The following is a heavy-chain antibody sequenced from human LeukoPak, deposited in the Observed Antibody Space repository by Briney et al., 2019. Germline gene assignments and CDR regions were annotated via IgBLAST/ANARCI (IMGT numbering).Heavy chain of an antibody. D-gene: IGHD5-18*01. CDR2: IYYSGST. V-gene: IGHV4-61*01. Sequence: SETLSLTCTVSGGFISSGSYYWSWIRQPPGKGLEWIGYIYYSGSTKYNPSLKSRVSISVDTSKNQLSLRLSSVTAADTAVYYCARGQKYSYGYRVTELGSGCFDYWGQGTLVTVSS. J-gene: IGHJ4*02. CDR3: ARGQKYSYGYRVTELGSGCFDY. CDR1: GGFISSGSYY.